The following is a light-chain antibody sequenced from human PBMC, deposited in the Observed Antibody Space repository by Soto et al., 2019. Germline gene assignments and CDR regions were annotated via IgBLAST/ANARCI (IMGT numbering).Light chain of an antibody. V-gene: IGLV2-14*01. Sequence: QSVLTQPASVYGSPGQSITISCTGTSSDVGGYNYVSWYQQHPGKAPKLMIYDVSNRPSGVSNRFSGSKSGNTASLTISGLQAEDEADYYCSSYTSSSTPYVFGPGTKVTVL. J-gene: IGLJ1*01. CDR2: DVS. CDR1: SSDVGGYNY. CDR3: SSYTSSSTPYV.